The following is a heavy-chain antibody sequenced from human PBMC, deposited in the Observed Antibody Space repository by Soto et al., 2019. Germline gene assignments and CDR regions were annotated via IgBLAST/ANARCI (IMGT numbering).Heavy chain of an antibody. CDR3: ARGIVVVPAAPLNWFDP. V-gene: IGHV4-34*01. J-gene: IGHJ5*02. CDR1: GGSFSGYY. D-gene: IGHD2-2*01. CDR2: INHSRST. Sequence: SETLSLTCAVYGGSFSGYYWSWIRQPPGKGLEWIGEINHSRSTNYNPSLKSRITISVDTSKNQFSLKMSNVTAADSAVYYCARGIVVVPAAPLNWFDPWGQGTLVTVSS.